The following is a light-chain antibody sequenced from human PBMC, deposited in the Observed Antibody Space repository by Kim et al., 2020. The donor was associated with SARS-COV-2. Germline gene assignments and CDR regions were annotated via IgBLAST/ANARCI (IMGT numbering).Light chain of an antibody. V-gene: IGKV3-15*01. CDR2: GAS. Sequence: PGERATLSCRASQSVSSNLAWYQQKPGQAPRLLIYGASTRATGIPARFSGSVSGTEFSLTISSLQSEDFAVYYCQQYNNWPPLLTFGGGTKVDIK. CDR3: QQYNNWPPLLT. J-gene: IGKJ4*01. CDR1: QSVSSN.